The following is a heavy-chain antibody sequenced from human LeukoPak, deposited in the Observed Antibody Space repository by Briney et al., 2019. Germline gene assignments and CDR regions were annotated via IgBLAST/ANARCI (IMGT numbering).Heavy chain of an antibody. J-gene: IGHJ4*02. CDR3: ARVRNAVAFDN. Sequence: ASVKVSCKTFGYTFTGYYMHWVRQAPGQGLEWMGRINPDSGGTDYAQKFQGRVTMTRDTSISTAYMELSRLRSDDTAVYYCARVRNAVAFDNWGQGTLVTVSS. V-gene: IGHV1-2*06. CDR2: INPDSGGT. D-gene: IGHD6-19*01. CDR1: GYTFTGYY.